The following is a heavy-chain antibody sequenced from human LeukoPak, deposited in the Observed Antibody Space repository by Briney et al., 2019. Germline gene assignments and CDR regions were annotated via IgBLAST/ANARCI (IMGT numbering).Heavy chain of an antibody. V-gene: IGHV3-23*01. CDR1: GFTFSSYA. D-gene: IGHD3-10*01. Sequence: GSLRLSCAASGFTFSSYAMSWVRQAPGKGLEWVSAISGSGAKTSYSDSVKGRFTISRDNFKNTLYLQMNSQRVEDTAVYFCARGGLAVVTDYWGQGTLVTVSS. CDR2: ISGSGAKT. J-gene: IGHJ4*02. CDR3: ARGGLAVVTDY.